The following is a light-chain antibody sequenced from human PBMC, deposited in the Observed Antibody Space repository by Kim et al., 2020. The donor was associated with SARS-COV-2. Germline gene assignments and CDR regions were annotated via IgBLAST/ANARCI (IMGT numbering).Light chain of an antibody. Sequence: SPGQTASITCSGDKLGDKYACWYQQKPGQSPVVVIYQDTKRPSGIPERFSGSNSGSTATLTISGTQAMDEADYYCQAWDSSTDYVFGTGTKVTVL. J-gene: IGLJ1*01. CDR3: QAWDSSTDYV. CDR2: QDT. V-gene: IGLV3-1*01. CDR1: KLGDKY.